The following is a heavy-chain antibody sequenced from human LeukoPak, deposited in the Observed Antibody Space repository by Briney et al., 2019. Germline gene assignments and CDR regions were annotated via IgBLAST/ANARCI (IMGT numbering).Heavy chain of an antibody. D-gene: IGHD3-16*02. CDR2: IYYSGST. Sequence: NPSETLSLTRTVSGVSISSDYWSSVRQPPGKGLEWIGYIYYSGSTNYNPSLKSRVTISVDTSKNQFSLKLSSVTAADTAVYYCARWFHWGSYRYWGQGTLVTVSS. V-gene: IGHV4-59*08. CDR1: GVSISSDY. CDR3: ARWFHWGSYRY. J-gene: IGHJ4*02.